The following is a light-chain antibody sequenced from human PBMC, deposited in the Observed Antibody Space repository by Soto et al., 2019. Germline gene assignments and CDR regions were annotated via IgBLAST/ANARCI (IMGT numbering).Light chain of an antibody. CDR2: AAS. Sequence: DIQMTQSPSSLSASIGDRVTITCRASQSVTSYLNWYQQKPGKAPTLLIYAASSLHSGVPSRFRGGGSGTDFTLTISSLQPEDFATYYCQQSYTPQYTCGQGTKLEIK. J-gene: IGKJ2*01. CDR1: QSVTSY. V-gene: IGKV1-39*01. CDR3: QQSYTPQYT.